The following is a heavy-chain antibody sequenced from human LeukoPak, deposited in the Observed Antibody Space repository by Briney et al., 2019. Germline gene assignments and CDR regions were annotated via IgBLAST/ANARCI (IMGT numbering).Heavy chain of an antibody. V-gene: IGHV4-34*01. D-gene: IGHD3-3*01. CDR3: ATDFWSGTNIIDY. J-gene: IGHJ4*02. CDR1: GGSFSGYY. CDR2: INHSGST. Sequence: SETLSLTCAVYGGSFSGYYWSWIRQPPGKGLEWIGEINHSGSTDYNPSLKSRVTISVDTSKNQFSLKLSSVTAADTAVYYCATDFWSGTNIIDYWGQGTLVTVSS.